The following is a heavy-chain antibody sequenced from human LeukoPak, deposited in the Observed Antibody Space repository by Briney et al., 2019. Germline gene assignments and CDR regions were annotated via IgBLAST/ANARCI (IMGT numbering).Heavy chain of an antibody. CDR2: INPNSGDT. CDR1: GYTFTGYY. D-gene: IGHD3-10*01. V-gene: IGHV1-2*02. Sequence: EASVKVSCKASGYTFTGYYMHWVRQAPGQGLEWMGWINPNSGDTDYAQKFQGRVTMTRDTSINTAYMELSRLRSDDTAVYHCARGSTLYYYRDWGQGTLVTVSS. J-gene: IGHJ4*02. CDR3: ARGSTLYYYRD.